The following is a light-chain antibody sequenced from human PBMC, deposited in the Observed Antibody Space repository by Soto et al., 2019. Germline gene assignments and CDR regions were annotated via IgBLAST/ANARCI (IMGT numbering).Light chain of an antibody. CDR1: SSNIGAGYD. J-gene: IGLJ1*01. V-gene: IGLV1-40*01. CDR3: QSYDSSLSGYV. Sequence: QSVLTQPPSKSGAPGQRVTISCTGSSSNIGAGYDVHWYHQLPGTSPKVLIYGNSNRPSGVPDPFSGSKSGPSASLAITGLQAEDEADYYCQSYDSSLSGYVFGTGTKVTVL. CDR2: GNS.